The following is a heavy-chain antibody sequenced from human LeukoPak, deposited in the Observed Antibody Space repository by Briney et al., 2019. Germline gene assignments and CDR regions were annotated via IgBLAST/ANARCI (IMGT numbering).Heavy chain of an antibody. CDR1: GGSLSSYY. J-gene: IGHJ3*02. V-gene: IGHV4-59*01. Sequence: SEALSLTCVVSGGSLSSYYWSWVRQPPGEGLGWIGYIYYSGSTNYNPSLKSRVTISVDTSKNQFSLKLSSVTAADTAVYYCARDSGGRDAFDIWGQGTMVTVSS. CDR3: ARDSGGRDAFDI. CDR2: IYYSGST. D-gene: IGHD3-10*01.